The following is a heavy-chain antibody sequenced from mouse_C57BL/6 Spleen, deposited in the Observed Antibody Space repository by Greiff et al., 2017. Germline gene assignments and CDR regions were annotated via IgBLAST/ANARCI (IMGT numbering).Heavy chain of an antibody. J-gene: IGHJ2*01. CDR3: ARRTTVVLDY. CDR1: GYAFSSYW. V-gene: IGHV1-80*01. CDR2: IYPGGGDT. Sequence: VQRVESGAELAKPGASVKISCKASGYAFSSYWMNWVKQRPGKGLEWIGQIYPGGGDTNYNGKFKGKATLTADKSSSTAYMQLSSLTSEDSAVYFCARRTTVVLDYWGQGTTLTVSS. D-gene: IGHD1-1*01.